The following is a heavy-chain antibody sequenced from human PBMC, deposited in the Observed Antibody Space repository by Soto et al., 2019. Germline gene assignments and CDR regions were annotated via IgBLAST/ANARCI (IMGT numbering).Heavy chain of an antibody. D-gene: IGHD3-9*01. CDR3: TRPNFDWLYFYYYGMDA. V-gene: IGHV3-49*04. CDR2: IRSKAYGGTT. CDR1: GFTFGDYA. J-gene: IGHJ6*02. Sequence: PGGSLRLSCTASGFTFGDYAMSWVRQAPGKGLEWVGFIRSKAYGGTTEYAASVKGRFTISRDDSKSIAYLQMNSLKIEDTAVYYCTRPNFDWLYFYYYGMDAWGQGTTVTVSS.